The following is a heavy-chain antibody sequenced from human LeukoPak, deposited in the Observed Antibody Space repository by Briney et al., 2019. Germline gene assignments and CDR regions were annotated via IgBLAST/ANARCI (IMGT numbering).Heavy chain of an antibody. J-gene: IGHJ4*02. CDR3: ARDRCGGSCYSWDY. CDR1: GFTFDDYA. D-gene: IGHD2-15*01. V-gene: IGHV3-9*01. CDR2: ISWNSGSI. Sequence: GGSLRLSCAASGFTFDDYAMHWVRQAPGKGLEWVSGISWNSGSIGYADSVKGRFTISRDNAKNSLYLQMNSLRVGDTAVYFCARDRCGGSCYSWDYWGQGALVTVSS.